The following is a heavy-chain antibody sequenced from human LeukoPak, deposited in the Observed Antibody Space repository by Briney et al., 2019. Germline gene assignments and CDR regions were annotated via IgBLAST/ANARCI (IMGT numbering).Heavy chain of an antibody. D-gene: IGHD2-15*01. J-gene: IGHJ4*02. CDR1: GYTFTSYG. CDR3: ARGMLGYCSGGSCYGDY. V-gene: IGHV1-18*01. Sequence: AAAVTVSFKASGYTFTSYGISWVRQAPGQGREWMGWISAYNGNTNYAQKLQGRGTMTTDTSTSTAYMELRSLRSDDTAVYYCARGMLGYCSGGSCYGDYWGQGTLVTVSS. CDR2: ISAYNGNT.